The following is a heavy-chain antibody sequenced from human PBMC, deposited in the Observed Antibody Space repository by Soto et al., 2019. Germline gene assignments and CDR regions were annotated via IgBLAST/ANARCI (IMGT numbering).Heavy chain of an antibody. V-gene: IGHV1-2*02. D-gene: IGHD1-26*01. Sequence: QVQLVQSETEVKPPEASVKVSCRASGFSFSDYYIQWLRQAPGQGLEWMGWFNPDSGATNYAPSFQAMITMTRASSSSTAYMQLSSLRSADTAIYCCATKTHSLGYYGQYSFLAVWARGTQVTVSS. CDR2: FNPDSGAT. CDR1: GFSFSDYY. CDR3: ATKTHSLGYYGQYSFLAV. J-gene: IGHJ2*01.